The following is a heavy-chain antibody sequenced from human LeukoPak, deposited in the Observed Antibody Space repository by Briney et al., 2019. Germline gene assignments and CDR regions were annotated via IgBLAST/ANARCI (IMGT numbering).Heavy chain of an antibody. D-gene: IGHD3-3*01. CDR3: ARGVLRFLEWLPKSYMDV. Sequence: ASVKVSCKASGYTFTSYDINWVRQATGQGLEWMGWMNPNSGNTGYAQKFQGRVTITRNTSISTAYMELNSLRSEDTAVYYCARGVLRFLEWLPKSYMDVWGKGTTVTVSS. CDR1: GYTFTSYD. CDR2: MNPNSGNT. J-gene: IGHJ6*03. V-gene: IGHV1-8*03.